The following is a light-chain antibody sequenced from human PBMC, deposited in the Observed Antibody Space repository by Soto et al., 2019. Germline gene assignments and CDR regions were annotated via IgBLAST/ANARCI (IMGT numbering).Light chain of an antibody. V-gene: IGKV1-8*01. CDR1: QVISTS. CDR3: HHYDSRPGT. CDR2: AAS. J-gene: IGKJ1*01. Sequence: MRVTHAPSKLSRSLGGDITYICVASQVISTSLSWYQVKPGKAPKLLIYAASTLESGVPSRFSGSGGITDFTAIFSCLQSDYFAPYYCHHYDSRPGTLGQGTKLDIK.